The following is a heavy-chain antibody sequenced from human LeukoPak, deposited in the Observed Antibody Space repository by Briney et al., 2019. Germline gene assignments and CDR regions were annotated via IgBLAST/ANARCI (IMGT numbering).Heavy chain of an antibody. CDR1: GFTFSSYW. CDR3: AKSFRSTSLDY. CDR2: ISSSGSTI. D-gene: IGHD2-2*01. J-gene: IGHJ4*02. V-gene: IGHV3-48*01. Sequence: GGSLRLSCAASGFTFSSYWMHWVRQAPGKGLEWVSYISSSGSTIYYADSVKGRFTISRDNSRNTLYLQMNSLRAGDTAVYYCAKSFRSTSLDYWGQGTLVTVSS.